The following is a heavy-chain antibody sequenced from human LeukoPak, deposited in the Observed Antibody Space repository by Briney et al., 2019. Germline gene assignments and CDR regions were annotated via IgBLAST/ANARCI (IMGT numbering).Heavy chain of an antibody. Sequence: SETLSLTCAVSGGSISSSNWWSWIRQPPGKGLEWIGEIYHSGSTNYNPSRKSRVTISVDKSKTQFSLKLSSVTAADTAVYFCARGFRGDNFDYWGQGTLVTVSS. D-gene: IGHD7-27*01. CDR3: ARGFRGDNFDY. V-gene: IGHV4-4*02. CDR2: IYHSGST. J-gene: IGHJ4*02. CDR1: GGSISSSNW.